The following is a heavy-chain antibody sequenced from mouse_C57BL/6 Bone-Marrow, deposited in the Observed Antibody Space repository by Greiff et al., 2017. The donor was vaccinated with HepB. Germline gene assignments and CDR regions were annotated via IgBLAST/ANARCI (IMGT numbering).Heavy chain of an antibody. CDR3: ARDAGDYYGSRYWYFDV. J-gene: IGHJ1*03. D-gene: IGHD1-1*01. CDR1: GFTFSDFY. Sequence: EVQVVESGGGLVQSGRSLRLSCATSGFTFSDFYMEWVRQAPGKGLEWIAASRNKANDYTTEYSASVKGRFIVARDTYQSILYLQMNALSAEDTAIYYCARDAGDYYGSRYWYFDVWGTGTTVTVSS. CDR2: SRNKANDYTT. V-gene: IGHV7-1*01.